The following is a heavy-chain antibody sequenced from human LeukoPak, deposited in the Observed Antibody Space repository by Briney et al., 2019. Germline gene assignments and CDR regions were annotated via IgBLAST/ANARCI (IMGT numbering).Heavy chain of an antibody. J-gene: IGHJ3*02. D-gene: IGHD6-13*01. V-gene: IGHV1-2*02. CDR1: GYTFTHYD. CDR3: ARAYSSIAAAGDAFDI. Sequence: ASVKVSCKASGYTFTHYDINWVRQAPGQGLEWMGWINPNSGGTNYAQKFQGRVTMTRDTSISTAYMELSRLRSDDTAVYYCARAYSSIAAAGDAFDIWGQGTMVTVSS. CDR2: INPNSGGT.